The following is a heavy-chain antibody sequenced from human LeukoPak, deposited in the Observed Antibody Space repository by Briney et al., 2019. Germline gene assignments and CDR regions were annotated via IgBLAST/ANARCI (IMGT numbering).Heavy chain of an antibody. J-gene: IGHJ2*01. D-gene: IGHD1-1*01. CDR2: IRVYNGNT. V-gene: IGHV1-18*01. CDR1: GYIFTNYG. CDR3: ARGAGSHYWYFDL. Sequence: ASVKVSCKASGYIFTNYGISWVRQAPGQGLEWMGWIRVYNGNTEYAQKLQGRVTMTTDTSTNTAYMELRSLRSDDTAVYYCARGAGSHYWYFDLWGRGTLVTVSS.